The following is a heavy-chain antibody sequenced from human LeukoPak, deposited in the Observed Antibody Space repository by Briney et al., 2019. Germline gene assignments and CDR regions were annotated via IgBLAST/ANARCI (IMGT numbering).Heavy chain of an antibody. D-gene: IGHD5-24*01. J-gene: IGHJ4*02. CDR1: GFTFSSYS. V-gene: IGHV3-21*01. CDR2: ISSSSSYI. CDR3: ARARRDGYSTPPDY. Sequence: PGGSLRLSCAASGFTFSSYSMNWVRQAPGKGLEWVSSISSSSSYIYYADSVKGRFTISRDNAKNSLYLQMNSLRAEDAAVYYCARARRDGYSTPPDYWGQGTLVTVSS.